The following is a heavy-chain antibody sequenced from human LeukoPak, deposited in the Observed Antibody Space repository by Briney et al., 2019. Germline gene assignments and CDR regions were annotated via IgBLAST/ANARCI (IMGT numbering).Heavy chain of an antibody. CDR1: GYTFSDYY. CDR2: MNANSGGT. V-gene: IGHV1-2*02. J-gene: IGHJ3*01. CDR3: ARDLGSTIIVGGDAFDL. Sequence: ASVKVSCKASGYTFSDYYLHWVRQAPGQGLEGMRWMNANSGGTNYAQKFQGRITMTGDTSTAYLELSRLRSDDTAVYYCARDLGSTIIVGGDAFDLWGQGTMVTVSS. D-gene: IGHD3-22*01.